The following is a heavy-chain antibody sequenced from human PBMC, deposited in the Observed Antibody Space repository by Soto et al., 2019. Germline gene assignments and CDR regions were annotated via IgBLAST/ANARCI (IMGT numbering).Heavy chain of an antibody. CDR1: GGSISSSSYY. CDR3: ARGGAYYDFWSGYCTRHFDY. CDR2: IYYSGST. J-gene: IGHJ4*02. D-gene: IGHD3-3*01. V-gene: IGHV4-39*01. Sequence: PSETLSLTCTVSGGSISSSSYYWGWIRQPPGKGLEWIGSIYYSGSTYYNPSLKSRVTISVDTSKNQFSLKLSSVTAADTAVYYCARGGAYYDFWSGYCTRHFDYWGQGTLVT.